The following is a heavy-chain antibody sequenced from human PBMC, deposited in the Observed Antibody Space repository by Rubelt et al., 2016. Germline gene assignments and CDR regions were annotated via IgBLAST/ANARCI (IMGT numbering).Heavy chain of an antibody. CDR1: GYSFSSYW. Sequence: EVQLVQSGAELKKPGESLRISCKGSGYSFSSYWISWVRQMPGKGLEWMGRIVPSDSYTEYSQSFPGHVTISVDRSISTAFLQGSGLRASDTATYFCARENAANWFDPWGQGTLVTVSS. CDR2: IVPSDSYT. V-gene: IGHV5-10-1*01. D-gene: IGHD2-2*01. J-gene: IGHJ5*02. CDR3: ARENAANWFDP.